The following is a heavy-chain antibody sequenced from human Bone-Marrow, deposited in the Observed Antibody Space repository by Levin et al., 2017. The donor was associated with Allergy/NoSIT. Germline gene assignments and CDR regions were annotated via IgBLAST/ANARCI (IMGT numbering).Heavy chain of an antibody. V-gene: IGHV1-69*13. D-gene: IGHD4-23*01. CDR3: ARGYHKRLVETFFDH. CDR1: AVTFNSYG. CDR2: IVPLLDTL. Sequence: AASVKVSCKASAVTFNSYGIHWVRQAPGQGLEWLGGIVPLLDTLDYAKKFQDRLKITADESTNTAYMELSSLKSEDTALYFCARGYHKRLVETFFDHWGQGTPVTVSS. J-gene: IGHJ4*02.